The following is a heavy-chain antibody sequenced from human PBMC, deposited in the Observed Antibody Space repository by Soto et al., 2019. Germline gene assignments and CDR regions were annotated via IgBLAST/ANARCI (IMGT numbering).Heavy chain of an antibody. CDR1: GGSISSYY. CDR2: IYYSGST. V-gene: IGHV4-59*01. D-gene: IGHD3-10*01. J-gene: IGHJ2*01. Sequence: QVQLQESGPGLVKPSETLSLTCTVSGGSISSYYWSWIRQPPGKGLEWIGYIYYSGSTNYNPSLKGRVTISVDTSKNPFSLKLSSVTAADTAVYYCARDQGGEGRGSDPNGYFDLWGRGTLVTVSS. CDR3: ARDQGGEGRGSDPNGYFDL.